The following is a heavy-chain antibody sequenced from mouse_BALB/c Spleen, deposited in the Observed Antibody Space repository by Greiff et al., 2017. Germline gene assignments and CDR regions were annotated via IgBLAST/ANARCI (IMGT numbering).Heavy chain of an antibody. CDR3: ARGDGNYY. CDR1: GYTFTSYY. V-gene: IGHV1S56*01. Sequence: VQLQQSGPELVKPGASVRISCKASGYTFTSYYIHWVKQRPGQGLEWIGWIYPGNVNTKYNEKFKGKATLTADKSSSTAYMQLSSLTSEDSAVYFCARGDGNYYWGQGTTLTVSS. CDR2: IYPGNVNT. D-gene: IGHD2-1*01. J-gene: IGHJ2*01.